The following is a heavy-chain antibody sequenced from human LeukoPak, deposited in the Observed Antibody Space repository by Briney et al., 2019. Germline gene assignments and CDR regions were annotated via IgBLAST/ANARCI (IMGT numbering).Heavy chain of an antibody. V-gene: IGHV3-21*01. Sequence: GGSLRLSCAASGFTFSSYSMNWVRQAPGKGLEWVSSISSSSSYIYYADSVKGRFTISRDNAKNSLYLQMNSLRAEDTAVYYCARALSYGSGSYFVKRFYFDYWGQGTLVTVSS. CDR3: ARALSYGSGSYFVKRFYFDY. D-gene: IGHD3-10*01. CDR1: GFTFSSYS. CDR2: ISSSSSYI. J-gene: IGHJ4*02.